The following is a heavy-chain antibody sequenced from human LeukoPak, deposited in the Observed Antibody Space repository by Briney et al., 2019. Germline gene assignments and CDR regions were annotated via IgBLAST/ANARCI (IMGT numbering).Heavy chain of an antibody. CDR3: ARQPTEYEILTGHILDPWFDP. V-gene: IGHV4-39*01. CDR1: GGSISSRSYY. Sequence: PSETLSLTCTVSGGSISSRSYYWGWVRQPPGRGLEWIGSIDYSGSTYYNPSLKSRVTISVDTSKNQFSLKLSSVTAADTAVYYCARQPTEYEILTGHILDPWFDPWGQGTLVTVSS. J-gene: IGHJ5*02. D-gene: IGHD3-9*01. CDR2: IDYSGST.